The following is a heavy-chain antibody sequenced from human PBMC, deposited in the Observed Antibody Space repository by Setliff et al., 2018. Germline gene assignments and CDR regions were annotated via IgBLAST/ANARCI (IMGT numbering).Heavy chain of an antibody. CDR1: GGSISSSNYY. D-gene: IGHD2-15*01. CDR3: ARILGYCSGGSCYVPY. CDR2: TYYGGSA. V-gene: IGHV4-39*07. Sequence: PETLSLTCTVSGGSISSSNYYWGWIRQPPGKGLEWIGNTYYGGSAYYNPSLKSRVTISVDTSKNQFSLKLSSVTAADTAMYYCARILGYCSGGSCYVPYWGQGTLVTVSS. J-gene: IGHJ4*02.